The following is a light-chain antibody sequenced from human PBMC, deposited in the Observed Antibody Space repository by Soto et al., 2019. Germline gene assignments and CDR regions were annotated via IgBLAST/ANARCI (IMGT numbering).Light chain of an antibody. Sequence: DIQITQSPASLSASVVDRVSITFLASQSISSYLNWYQQKPGKVPKLLIYASSSLQSGVPSRFSGSGSGTDFTLTISSLQPEDFATYYCQQSFIAPWTFGQGTKVDIK. J-gene: IGKJ1*01. CDR2: ASS. CDR3: QQSFIAPWT. CDR1: QSISSY. V-gene: IGKV1-39*01.